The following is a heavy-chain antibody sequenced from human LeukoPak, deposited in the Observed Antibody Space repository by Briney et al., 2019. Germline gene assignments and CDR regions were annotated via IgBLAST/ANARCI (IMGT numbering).Heavy chain of an antibody. CDR1: GFSFSSYN. CDR2: TLYDKRSQ. CDR3: ATDNWGPES. V-gene: IGHV3-33*03. Sequence: GGSLRLSCSASGFSFSSYNMHWIRQAPGKGLEWVAMTLYDKRSQGYSDSVKGRFTISKDNSKSTLDLQMNSLRVEDTAVYYCATDNWGPESWGQGTLVAVSS. J-gene: IGHJ5*02. D-gene: IGHD7-27*01.